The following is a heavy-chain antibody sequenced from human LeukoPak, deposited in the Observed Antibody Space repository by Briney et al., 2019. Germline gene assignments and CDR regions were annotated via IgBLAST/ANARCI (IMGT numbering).Heavy chain of an antibody. CDR1: EFTFGDHA. CDR3: ARGPIQQWLYNGMDV. Sequence: GRSLRLSCTASEFTFGDHAMSWVRQAPGKGLEWVGFIRSRAYGGTTEYAPAVKGRFLISGDDSKSIAYLHMNSLKTEDTAVYYCARGPIQQWLYNGMDVWGQGTTVSVSS. V-gene: IGHV3-49*04. CDR2: IRSRAYGGTT. D-gene: IGHD5-18*01. J-gene: IGHJ6*02.